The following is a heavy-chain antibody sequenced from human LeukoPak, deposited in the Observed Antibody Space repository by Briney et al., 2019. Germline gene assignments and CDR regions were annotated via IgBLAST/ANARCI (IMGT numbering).Heavy chain of an antibody. V-gene: IGHV1-2*02. Sequence: ASVKVSCKASGYTFTAYYIQWVRQAPGQGLEWMGWINPNSGGTDYAQKFQGRVTMTRDTSISTAYMELSRLKSDDTAVYFCARPSFWSGLDWFDAWGQGTLVTVSS. D-gene: IGHD3-3*01. CDR1: GYTFTAYY. J-gene: IGHJ5*02. CDR3: ARPSFWSGLDWFDA. CDR2: INPNSGGT.